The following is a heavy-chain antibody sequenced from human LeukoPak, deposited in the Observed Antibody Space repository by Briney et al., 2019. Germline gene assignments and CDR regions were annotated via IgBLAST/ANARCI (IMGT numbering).Heavy chain of an antibody. CDR2: IYYSGST. V-gene: IGHV4-39*07. J-gene: IGHJ6*04. CDR3: ARGETSLILPAPVGMDV. D-gene: IGHD2-15*01. CDR1: GGSISSSSYY. Sequence: NTSETLSLTCTVSGGSISSSSYYWGWIRQPPGKGLEWIGSIYYSGSTYYNPSLKSRVTISVDTSKNQSSLKLSSVTAADTAMYYCARGETSLILPAPVGMDVWGKGTTVTVSS.